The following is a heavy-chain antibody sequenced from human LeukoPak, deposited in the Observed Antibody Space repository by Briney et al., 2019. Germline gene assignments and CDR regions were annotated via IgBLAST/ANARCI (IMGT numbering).Heavy chain of an antibody. Sequence: SETLSPTFTVPGGSLSSYYWSWIRQPPGKGLGGVGYIYYSGSTNYNPSLKSRVTISVDTSKNQFSLKLSSVTAADTAVYYCARSYWNAIDFDYWGQGTLVTVSS. CDR1: GGSLSSYY. D-gene: IGHD1-1*01. V-gene: IGHV4-59*01. J-gene: IGHJ4*02. CDR3: ARSYWNAIDFDY. CDR2: IYYSGST.